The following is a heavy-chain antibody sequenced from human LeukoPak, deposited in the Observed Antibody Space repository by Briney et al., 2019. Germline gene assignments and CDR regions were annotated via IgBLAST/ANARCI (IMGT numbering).Heavy chain of an antibody. Sequence: SETPSLTCTVSGGSISSSSYYGGWIRQPPGKGLEWIGSIYYSGSTYYNPSLKSRVTISVDTSKNQFSLKLSSVTAADTAVYYCARPAENDAFDIWGQGTMVTVSS. CDR2: IYYSGST. V-gene: IGHV4-39*01. CDR1: GGSISSSSYY. J-gene: IGHJ3*02. CDR3: ARPAENDAFDI.